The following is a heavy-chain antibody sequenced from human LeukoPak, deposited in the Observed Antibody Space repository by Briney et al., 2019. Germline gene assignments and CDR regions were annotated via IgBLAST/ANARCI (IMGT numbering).Heavy chain of an antibody. D-gene: IGHD3-22*01. CDR1: GGSFSGYY. CDR2: INHSGST. V-gene: IGHV4-34*01. J-gene: IGHJ4*02. Sequence: SETLSLTCAVYGGSFSGYYWSWIRQPPGKGLGWIGEINHSGSTNYNPSLKSRVTISVDTSKNQFSLKLSSVTAADTAVYYCARGHRYYYDSSGYYDYWGQGTLVTVSS. CDR3: ARGHRYYYDSSGYYDY.